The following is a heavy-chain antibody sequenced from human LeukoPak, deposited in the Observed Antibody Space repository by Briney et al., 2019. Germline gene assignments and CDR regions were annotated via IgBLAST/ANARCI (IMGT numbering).Heavy chain of an antibody. J-gene: IGHJ5*02. CDR2: INPNSGGT. CDR1: GYTFTGYY. Sequence: ASVKDSCKASGYTFTGYYMHWVRQAPGQGLEWMGWINPNSGGTNYAQKFQGRVTMTRDTSISTAYMELSRLRSDDTAVYYCARDPRADTAMVTGWFDPWGQGTLVTVSS. D-gene: IGHD5-18*01. V-gene: IGHV1-2*02. CDR3: ARDPRADTAMVTGWFDP.